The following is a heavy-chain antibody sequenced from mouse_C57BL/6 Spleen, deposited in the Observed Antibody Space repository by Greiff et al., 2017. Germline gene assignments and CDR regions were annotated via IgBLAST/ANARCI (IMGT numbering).Heavy chain of an antibody. J-gene: IGHJ2*01. CDR3: TRLGGLRFDY. CDR2: IDPETGGT. V-gene: IGHV1-15*01. Sequence: QVQLKESGAELVRPGASVTLSCKASGYTFTDYEMHWVKQTPVHGLEWIGAIDPETGGTAYNQKFKGKAILTADKSSSTAYMELRSLTSEDSAVYYCTRLGGLRFDYWGQGTTLTVSS. D-gene: IGHD2-4*01. CDR1: GYTFTDYE.